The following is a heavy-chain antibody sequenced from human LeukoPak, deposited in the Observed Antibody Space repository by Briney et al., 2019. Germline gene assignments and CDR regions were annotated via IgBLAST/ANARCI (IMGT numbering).Heavy chain of an antibody. CDR2: IYYSGST. D-gene: IGHD3-10*01. CDR1: GYSISSGYY. J-gene: IGHJ5*02. Sequence: PSETLSLTCTVSGYSISSGYYWGWIRQPPGKGLEWIGYIYYSGSTNYNPSLKSRVTISVDTSKNQFSLKLSSVTAADTAVYYCARGPGYYGSGSYYNALNPWGQGTLVTVSS. V-gene: IGHV4-61*01. CDR3: ARGPGYYGSGSYYNALNP.